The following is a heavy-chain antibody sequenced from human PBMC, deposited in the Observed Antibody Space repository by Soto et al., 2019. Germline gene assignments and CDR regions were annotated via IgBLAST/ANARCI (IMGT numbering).Heavy chain of an antibody. CDR1: GFTFSSYA. CDR2: ISGSGGST. D-gene: IGHD3-3*01. Sequence: LRLSCAASGFTFSSYAMSWVRQAPGKGLEWVSAISGSGGSTYYADSVKGRFTISRDNSKNTLYLQMNSLRAEDTAVYYCAKGVTYYDFWSGSAWAYWGQGTLVTVSS. CDR3: AKGVTYYDFWSGSAWAY. V-gene: IGHV3-23*01. J-gene: IGHJ4*02.